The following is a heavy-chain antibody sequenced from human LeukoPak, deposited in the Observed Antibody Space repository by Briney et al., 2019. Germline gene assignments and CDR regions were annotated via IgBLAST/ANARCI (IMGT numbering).Heavy chain of an antibody. CDR1: GYTFTGYY. J-gene: IGHJ4*02. V-gene: IGHV1-2*02. CDR3: ARDRIVGVTPRNYFDY. Sequence: ASVKVSCKASGYTFTGYYMHWVRQAPGQGLEWTGWINPNSGGTNYAQKFQGRVTMTRDTSISTAYMELSRLRSDDTAVYYCARDRIVGVTPRNYFDYWGQGTLVTVSS. D-gene: IGHD1-26*01. CDR2: INPNSGGT.